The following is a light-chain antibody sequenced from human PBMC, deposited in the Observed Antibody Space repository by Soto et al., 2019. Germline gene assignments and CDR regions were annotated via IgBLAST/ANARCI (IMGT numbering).Light chain of an antibody. V-gene: IGLV2-11*01. Sequence: QSALTQPRSVSGSPGQSVTISCTGTSSDVGGYNYVSWYQQHPGKAPKLMIYDVSKRPSGVPDRFSGSKSGNTASLTISGLQAEYEADYYCCSFAGSVTLLYVFGTGTKVTVL. CDR1: SSDVGGYNY. CDR3: CSFAGSVTLLYV. CDR2: DVS. J-gene: IGLJ1*01.